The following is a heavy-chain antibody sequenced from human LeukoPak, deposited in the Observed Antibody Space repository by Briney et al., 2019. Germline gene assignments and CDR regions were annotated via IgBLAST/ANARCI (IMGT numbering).Heavy chain of an antibody. V-gene: IGHV3-7*01. Sequence: PGGSLRLSCAASGFTFSSYWMSWVRQAPGKGLEWVANIRQDGSEKYYVDSVKGQFTISRDNAKNSLYLQMTSLRAEDTAVYYCARENRSTSCCFGYWGQGTLVTVPS. J-gene: IGHJ4*02. CDR3: ARENRSTSCCFGY. CDR2: IRQDGSEK. CDR1: GFTFSSYW. D-gene: IGHD2-2*01.